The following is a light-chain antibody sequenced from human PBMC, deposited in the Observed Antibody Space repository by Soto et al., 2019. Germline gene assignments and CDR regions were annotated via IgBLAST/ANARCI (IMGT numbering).Light chain of an antibody. V-gene: IGKV3-20*01. CDR3: QHFGNSLWT. CDR2: DAS. J-gene: IGKJ1*01. CDR1: QSVSGSY. Sequence: EIMLTQSPGTLSLSPGDRATLSCRASQSVSGSYLAWYQQKPGQAPRLLIYDASSRATGIPDRFSGSGSGTDFTLTISRLEPEDFAVYYCQHFGNSLWTFGQGTKVDIK.